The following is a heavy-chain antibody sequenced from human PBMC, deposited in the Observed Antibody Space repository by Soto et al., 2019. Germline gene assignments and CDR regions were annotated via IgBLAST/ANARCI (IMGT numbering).Heavy chain of an antibody. CDR3: ARAVAPYLGTWFDP. CDR1: GGSISSGNSYS. V-gene: IGHV4-30-2*01. Sequence: QLQLQESGSGLVKPSQTLSLTCAVSGGSISSGNSYSWSWIRQPPGKGLEWIGSISHTGSTYYNTSLKGRVTMSVDKSKNQFSLKLSSVTAADMAVYYCARAVAPYLGTWFDPWGQGTLVIVSS. J-gene: IGHJ5*02. D-gene: IGHD3-16*01. CDR2: ISHTGST.